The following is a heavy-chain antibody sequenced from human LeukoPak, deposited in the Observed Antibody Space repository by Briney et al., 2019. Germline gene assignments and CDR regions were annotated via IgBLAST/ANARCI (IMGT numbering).Heavy chain of an antibody. Sequence: GGSLRLSCAASGFTFNNFAMAWVRQVPGKGLEWLSTISGSGGGTFYADSVKGRFTTSRDNSKNTLYLQMNSLRAEDTAVYYCAKFSGSHYYYYFMNVWGKGTTITVSS. CDR3: AKFSGSHYYYYFMNV. CDR2: ISGSGGGT. D-gene: IGHD1-26*01. V-gene: IGHV3-23*01. CDR1: GFTFNNFA. J-gene: IGHJ6*03.